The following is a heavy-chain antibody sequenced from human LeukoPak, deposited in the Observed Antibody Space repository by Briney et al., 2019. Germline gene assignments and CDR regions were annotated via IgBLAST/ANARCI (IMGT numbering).Heavy chain of an antibody. D-gene: IGHD3-22*01. V-gene: IGHV4-59*08. CDR3: ARHRSMFDSSGYYLDY. J-gene: IGHJ4*02. CDR2: IFYRGST. CDR1: GDSVTGYY. Sequence: SETLSLTCTFSGDSVTGYYWSWIRQPPGKGLEWIAYIFYRGSTNHNPSLGSRVTVSIDPSNNQFSLMLSYVTAADTAVYSCARHRSMFDSSGYYLDYWGQGTLVTVSS.